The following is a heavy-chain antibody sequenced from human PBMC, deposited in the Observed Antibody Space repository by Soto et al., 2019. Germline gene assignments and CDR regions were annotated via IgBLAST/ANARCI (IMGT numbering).Heavy chain of an antibody. D-gene: IGHD4-17*01. CDR1: GFTFSSYA. V-gene: IGHV3-30-3*01. Sequence: QVQLVESGGGVVQPGRSLRLSCAASGFTFSSYAMHWVRQAPGKGLEWVAVISYDGSNKYYADSVKGRFTISRDNSKNTLYLQMNSLRAEDTAVYYCARDGGDDYGVYWYFDLWGRGTLVTVSS. J-gene: IGHJ2*01. CDR2: ISYDGSNK. CDR3: ARDGGDDYGVYWYFDL.